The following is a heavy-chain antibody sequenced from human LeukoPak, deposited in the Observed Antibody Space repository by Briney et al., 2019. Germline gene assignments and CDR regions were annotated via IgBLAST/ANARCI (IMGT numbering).Heavy chain of an antibody. CDR2: IYYSGST. CDR3: ARPLGGGSYRYNHYFDY. V-gene: IGHV4-39*07. Sequence: KSSETLSLTCTVSGGSISSSSYYWGWIRQPPGKGLEWIGSIYYSGSTYYNPSLKSRVTISVDTSKNQFSLKLSSVTAADTAVYYCARPLGGGSYRYNHYFDYWGQGTLVTVSS. J-gene: IGHJ4*02. CDR1: GGSISSSSYY. D-gene: IGHD3-16*02.